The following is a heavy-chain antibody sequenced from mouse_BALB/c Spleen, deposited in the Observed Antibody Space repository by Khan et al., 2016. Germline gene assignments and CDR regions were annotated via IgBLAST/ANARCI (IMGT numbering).Heavy chain of an antibody. J-gene: IGHJ3*01. CDR3: NEGNDFWLAY. CDR1: GFNIKDYY. D-gene: IGHD2-4*01. V-gene: IGHV14-4*02. CDR2: IDPENGDN. Sequence: VQLQQSGAELVRSGASVKVSCTASGFNIKDYYMHWVKQRPEQGLEWIGWIDPENGDNEYAPKFQGKATMTADTSSNTAYLQLSSLTSEDTDVYYCNEGNDFWLAYWGQGTLVTVSA.